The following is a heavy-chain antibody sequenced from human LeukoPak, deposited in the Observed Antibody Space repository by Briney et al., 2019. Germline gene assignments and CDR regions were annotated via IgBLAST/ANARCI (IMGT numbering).Heavy chain of an antibody. CDR2: IIPILGIA. CDR1: GGTFSSYA. CDR3: ARDGRSGYSGYFNP. D-gene: IGHD5-12*01. V-gene: IGHV1-69*04. Sequence: ASVKVSCKASGGTFSSYAISWVRQAPGQGLEWMGRIIPILGIANYAQKFQGRVTITADKSTSTAYMELSNLRSEDTAVYYCARDGRSGYSGYFNPWGQGTLVTVSS. J-gene: IGHJ5*02.